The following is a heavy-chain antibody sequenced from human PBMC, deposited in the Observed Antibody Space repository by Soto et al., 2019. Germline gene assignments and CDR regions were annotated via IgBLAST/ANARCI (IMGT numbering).Heavy chain of an antibody. D-gene: IGHD3-3*01. J-gene: IGHJ6*02. CDR2: VRSKTYDGAA. CDR3: TRDGDFYGFDV. Sequence: GGSLRLSCTFSGFTSDDFALTWVRQAPGKGLEWLGLVRSKTYDGAAEYAASVKGRFTISRDESTSTAFLQMNRLKTEDTAVYYCTRDGDFYGFDVWGQGTTVTVSS. CDR1: GFTSDDFA. V-gene: IGHV3-49*04.